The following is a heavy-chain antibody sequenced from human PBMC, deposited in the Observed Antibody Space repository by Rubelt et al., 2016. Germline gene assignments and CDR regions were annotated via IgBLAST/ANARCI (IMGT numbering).Heavy chain of an antibody. CDR1: GFTFSTDA. CDR3: GRGLASGGAADDY. CDR2: ISGSGSDT. D-gene: IGHD6-13*01. J-gene: IGHJ4*02. V-gene: IGHV3-23*04. Sequence: EVQLVESGGDSVQPGGSLRLSCAASGFTFSTDAMSWVRQAPGKGLEWVAAISGSGSDTYYADSVKGRFTISRDNSKNTLYLQMNNLGVEDTAMYYCGRGLASGGAADDYWGQGTLVSVSS.